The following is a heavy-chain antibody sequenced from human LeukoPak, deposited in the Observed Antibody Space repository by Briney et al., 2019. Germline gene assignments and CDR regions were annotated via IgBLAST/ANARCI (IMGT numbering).Heavy chain of an antibody. D-gene: IGHD5-18*01. V-gene: IGHV4-34*01. J-gene: IGHJ4*02. CDR1: GGSFSGYY. CDR2: INHSGST. CDR3: ARGQGYSYGRGVYYFGY. Sequence: SETLSLTCAVYGGSFSGYYWSWIRQPPGKGLEWIGEINHSGSTNYNPSLKSRVTISVDTSKNQFSLKLSSVTAADTAVYYCARGQGYSYGRGVYYFGYWGQGTLVTVSS.